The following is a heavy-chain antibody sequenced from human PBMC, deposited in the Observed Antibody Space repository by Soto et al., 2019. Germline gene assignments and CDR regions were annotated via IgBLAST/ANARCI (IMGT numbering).Heavy chain of an antibody. J-gene: IGHJ4*02. D-gene: IGHD3-22*01. V-gene: IGHV1-18*01. Sequence: ASVKVSCKTSGYTFTSYGISWVRQAPGQGLEWMGWISAYNGNTNYAQKLQGRVTMTTDTSTSTAYMELRSLRSDDTAVYYCARDEGYYYDSTPVFDYWGQGTLVSVSS. CDR1: GYTFTSYG. CDR3: ARDEGYYYDSTPVFDY. CDR2: ISAYNGNT.